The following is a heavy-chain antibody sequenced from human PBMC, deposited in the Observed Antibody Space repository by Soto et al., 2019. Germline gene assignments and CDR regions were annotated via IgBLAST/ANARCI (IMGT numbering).Heavy chain of an antibody. CDR3: ARDDVLCDGGRCYGVPLDV. J-gene: IGHJ6*04. V-gene: IGHV3-66*01. CDR1: GFTVSSKY. CDR2: IQSCGPT. Sequence: EVHLVESGGGLVQPGGSLRLSCAASGFTVSSKYMSWVRQSPGKGLEWVSLIQSCGPTYYADSVKGRFTISRDTSENTMHLQMDSLRAEDTAVYYCARDDVLCDGGRCYGVPLDVWGKGTTFTVSS. D-gene: IGHD2-15*01.